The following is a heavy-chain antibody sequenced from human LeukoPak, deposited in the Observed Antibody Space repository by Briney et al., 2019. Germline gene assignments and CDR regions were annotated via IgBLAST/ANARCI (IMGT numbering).Heavy chain of an antibody. V-gene: IGHV1-46*01. J-gene: IGHJ4*02. CDR3: AREDDILYYFDY. D-gene: IGHD3-9*01. CDR1: GYTLTSYY. Sequence: GASVKVSCKASGYTLTSYYMHWVRQAPGQGLEWMGIINPSGGSTSYAQKFQGRVTMTRDTSTSTAYMELRSLRSDDTAVYYCAREDDILYYFDYRGQGTLVTVSS. CDR2: INPSGGST.